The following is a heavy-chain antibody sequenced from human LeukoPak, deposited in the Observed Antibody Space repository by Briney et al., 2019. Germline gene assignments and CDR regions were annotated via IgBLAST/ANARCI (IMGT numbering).Heavy chain of an antibody. CDR3: ARQTGSGLFILP. D-gene: IGHD3/OR15-3a*01. CDR1: GVSISSSNSY. Sequence: SDTLSLTCTVSGVSISSSNSYCGWIRQPPGKGLAWIGSIYYSGNTYYNASLKSQVSISIDTSKNQFSLRLTSVTAADTAVYYCARQTGSGLFILPGGQGTLVTVSS. J-gene: IGHJ4*02. CDR2: IYYSGNT. V-gene: IGHV4-39*01.